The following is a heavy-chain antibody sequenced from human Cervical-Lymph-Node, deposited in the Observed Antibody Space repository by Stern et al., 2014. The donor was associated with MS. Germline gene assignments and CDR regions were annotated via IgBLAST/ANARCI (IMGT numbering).Heavy chain of an antibody. J-gene: IGHJ6*02. Sequence: VHLVESGAEVKKPGSSVKVSCKASGDTFNSYTINWVRQAPGQGLAWMGRISPMVGITDYAQKFPGRVTIAADKSTSIAYMELSSLRSEDTAVYYCARSWLQFSDFFYGMDVWGQGTTVTVSS. CDR3: ARSWLQFSDFFYGMDV. CDR1: GDTFNSYT. D-gene: IGHD5-24*01. V-gene: IGHV1-69*09. CDR2: ISPMVGIT.